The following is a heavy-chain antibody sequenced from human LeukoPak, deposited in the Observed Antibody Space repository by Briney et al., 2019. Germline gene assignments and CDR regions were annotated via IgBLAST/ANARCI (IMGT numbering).Heavy chain of an antibody. CDR1: GGSISSSNW. D-gene: IGHD2-15*01. J-gene: IGHJ5*02. Sequence: PSGTLSLTCAVSGGSISSSNWWSWVRQPPGKGLEWIGEIYHSGSTNYNPSPKSRVTISVDKSKNQFSLKLSSVTAADTAVYYCARRCSGGSCSSGWFDPWGQGTLVTVSS. CDR2: IYHSGST. V-gene: IGHV4-4*02. CDR3: ARRCSGGSCSSGWFDP.